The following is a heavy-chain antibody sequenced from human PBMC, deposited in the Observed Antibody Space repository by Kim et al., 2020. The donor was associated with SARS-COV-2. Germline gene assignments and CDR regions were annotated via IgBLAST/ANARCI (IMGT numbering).Heavy chain of an antibody. Sequence: GGSLRLSCAASGFSFQDYAIHWVRQAPGKGLEWVSGISWDSVYIRYGDSVQGRFTISRDNAKNSLHLQMNSLRPEDTALYYCVKGDPRVGAMEYDAFDI. V-gene: IGHV3-9*01. CDR3: VKGDPRVGAMEYDAFDI. CDR1: GFSFQDYA. CDR2: ISWDSVYI. J-gene: IGHJ3*02. D-gene: IGHD1-26*01.